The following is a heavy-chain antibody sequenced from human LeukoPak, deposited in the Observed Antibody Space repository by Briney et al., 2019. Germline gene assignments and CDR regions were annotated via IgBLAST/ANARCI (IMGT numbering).Heavy chain of an antibody. CDR3: ARGSVRGEFDP. CDR2: IYYSGST. D-gene: IGHD3-10*01. CDR1: GGSISSSSYY. J-gene: IGHJ5*02. Sequence: PSETLSLTCSVSGGSISSSSYYWGWIRQPPGKGLEWIGGIYYSGSTDYNPSLKSRVTMSVDTSKNQFSLKLSSVTAADTAVYSCARGSVRGEFDPWGQGTLVTVSS. V-gene: IGHV4-39*07.